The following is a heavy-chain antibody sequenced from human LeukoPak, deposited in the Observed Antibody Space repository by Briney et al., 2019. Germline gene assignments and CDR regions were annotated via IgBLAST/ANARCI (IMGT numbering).Heavy chain of an antibody. CDR1: GYSISSGYY. CDR3: ARESLYTLYYMDV. J-gene: IGHJ6*03. Sequence: SETLSLTCTVSGYSISSGYYWGWIRQPPGKGLEWIGSIYHSGSTYYNPSLKSRVTISVDTSKNQFSLKLSSVTAADTAVYYCARESLYTLYYMDVWGKGTTVTISS. D-gene: IGHD2-2*02. CDR2: IYHSGST. V-gene: IGHV4-38-2*02.